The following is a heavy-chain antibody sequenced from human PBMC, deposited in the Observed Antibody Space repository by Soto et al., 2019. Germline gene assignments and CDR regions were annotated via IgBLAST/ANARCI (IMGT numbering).Heavy chain of an antibody. CDR2: IIPMFGTT. Sequence: QVQLVQSGAKLKKPGASVKVSCKASAGTVSRYLINWVRQAPGQGLEWMGGIIPMFGTTNYARKVQGRVTITADESTSTAYMGLRSLRSEDTAMYYCAREIGYGDYSATLVEWGQGTAVTVSS. V-gene: IGHV1-69*01. CDR3: AREIGYGDYSATLVE. J-gene: IGHJ4*02. D-gene: IGHD4-17*01. CDR1: AGTVSRYL.